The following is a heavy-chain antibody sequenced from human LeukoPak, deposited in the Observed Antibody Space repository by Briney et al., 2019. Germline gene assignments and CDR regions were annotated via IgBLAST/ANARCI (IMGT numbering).Heavy chain of an antibody. CDR2: TYTSGST. Sequence: SETLSLTCTVSGVSISSGFYYWSWIRQPAGKGLEWVGRTYTSGSTNYNPSLKSRVTISVDTSKNQFSLKLSSVTAADTAVYYCARGSRTWYYYDSSGPRGNWFDPWGQGTLVTVSS. J-gene: IGHJ5*02. D-gene: IGHD3-22*01. CDR1: GVSISSGFYY. CDR3: ARGSRTWYYYDSSGPRGNWFDP. V-gene: IGHV4-61*02.